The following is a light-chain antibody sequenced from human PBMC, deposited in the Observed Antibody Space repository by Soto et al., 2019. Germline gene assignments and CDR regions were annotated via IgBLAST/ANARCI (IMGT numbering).Light chain of an antibody. CDR1: QSVSSN. CDR3: QKYGNFWT. CDR2: GAS. J-gene: IGKJ1*01. Sequence: IVMTQSPATLSVSPWERATLSCRASQSVSSNLAWYQQKPGQAPRLLIYGASSRATGIPDRFSGSGSGTDFSLTIRRLEPDDFAVYYCQKYGNFWTFGQGTKVDIK. V-gene: IGKV3-20*01.